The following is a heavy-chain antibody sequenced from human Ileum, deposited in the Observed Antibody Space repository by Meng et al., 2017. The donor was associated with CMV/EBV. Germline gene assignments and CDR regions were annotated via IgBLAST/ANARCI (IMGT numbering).Heavy chain of an antibody. Sequence: QVQLQGAGPGLVKPSETRSLTWPVSGDSMSSYCWSWIRQPPGKGLEWIGYMCYNGDTNYNPSLKSRVTISGDTSKNQFSLKLSSVTAADTAVYYCALRGSAAGTFQYWGQGTLVTVSS. V-gene: IGHV4-59*01. J-gene: IGHJ1*01. CDR1: GDSMSSYC. CDR2: MCYNGDT. CDR3: ALRGSAAGTFQY. D-gene: IGHD6-13*01.